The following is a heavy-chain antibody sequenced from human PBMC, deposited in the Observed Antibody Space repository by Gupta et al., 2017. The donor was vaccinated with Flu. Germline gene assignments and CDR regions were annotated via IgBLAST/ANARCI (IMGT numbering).Heavy chain of an antibody. V-gene: IGHV3-23*01. Sequence: EVQLLESGGGLLQPGGSLRLSCAASGFTFRNFAMSWVRQAPGKGLEWVSGISGGGNNPFYADSVKGRFSISRDNSQNTVYLQMNSLRVEDTARYYCAKHNGGIYYGSWFDPWGQGALVTVSS. D-gene: IGHD1-26*01. CDR3: AKHNGGIYYGSWFDP. CDR1: GFTFRNFA. J-gene: IGHJ5*02. CDR2: ISGGGNNP.